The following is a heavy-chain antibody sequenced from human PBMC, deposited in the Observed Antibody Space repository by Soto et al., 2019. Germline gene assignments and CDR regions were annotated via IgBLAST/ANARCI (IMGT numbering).Heavy chain of an antibody. J-gene: IGHJ4*02. Sequence: PSETLSLTCTVSGGSISSGDYYWSWIRQPPGKGLEWIGYTYYSGRTYYNPSLKSRVTISVYTSKNQFSLKLSSVTAADTAVYYCAIKAAFGGVIVFDYWGQGTLVTVSS. V-gene: IGHV4-30-4*01. D-gene: IGHD3-16*02. CDR3: AIKAAFGGVIVFDY. CDR2: TYYSGRT. CDR1: GGSISSGDYY.